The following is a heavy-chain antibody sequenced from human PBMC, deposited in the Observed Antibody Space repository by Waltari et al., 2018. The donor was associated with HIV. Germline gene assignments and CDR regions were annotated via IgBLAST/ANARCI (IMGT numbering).Heavy chain of an antibody. CDR1: GGTFGSFT. Sequence: QVQLVQSGAEVKKPGSSVKVSCKASGGTFGSFTINWVRQAPGQGLEWMGNIIPILGITDYAQKFQGRVTITADKSTSTAYIELNSLTSQDTAVYYCSRTGSYIVYWGQGTLVTVSS. CDR2: IIPILGIT. CDR3: SRTGSYIVY. D-gene: IGHD1-26*01. V-gene: IGHV1-69*02. J-gene: IGHJ4*02.